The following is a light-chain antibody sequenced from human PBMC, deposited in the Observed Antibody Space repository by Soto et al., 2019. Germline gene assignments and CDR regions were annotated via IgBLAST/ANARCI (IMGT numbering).Light chain of an antibody. CDR1: QDINSW. J-gene: IGKJ4*01. CDR3: QQSKSFPLT. Sequence: DIQMTQSPSSVSASVGDRVTITCRASQDINSWLTWYQQKPGKAPKVLIYIAFRLQPGVPSRFSGRGSGTDFSLTISNLQAEDFATYFCQQSKSFPLTFGGGTKVEIK. CDR2: IAF. V-gene: IGKV1-12*01.